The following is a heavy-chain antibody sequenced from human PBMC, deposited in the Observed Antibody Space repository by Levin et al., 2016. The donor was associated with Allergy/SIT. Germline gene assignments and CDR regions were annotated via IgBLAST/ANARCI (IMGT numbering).Heavy chain of an antibody. J-gene: IGHJ4*02. CDR3: ARLRTVADNFDY. CDR2: IYSGGST. V-gene: IGHV3-66*01. D-gene: IGHD4-23*01. Sequence: WIRQPPGKGLEWVSVIYSGGSTYYADSVKGRFTISRDNSKNTLYLQMNSLRAEDTAVYYCARLRTVADNFDYWGQGTLVTVSS.